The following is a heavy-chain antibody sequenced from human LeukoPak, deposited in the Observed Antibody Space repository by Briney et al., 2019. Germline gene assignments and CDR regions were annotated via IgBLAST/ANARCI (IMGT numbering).Heavy chain of an antibody. V-gene: IGHV3-23*01. J-gene: IGHJ6*03. CDR3: AKGRGSSWFTSSYSMDV. D-gene: IGHD6-13*01. Sequence: GGSLRLFCAASGFTFSFSAMTWVRQPPGKGLEWVSPISGSGGSSYYADSVKGRFTISRDNSKNTLYLQMNSLRAEDTAVYYCAKGRGSSWFTSSYSMDVWGKGTTVTVSS. CDR2: ISGSGGSS. CDR1: GFTFSFSA.